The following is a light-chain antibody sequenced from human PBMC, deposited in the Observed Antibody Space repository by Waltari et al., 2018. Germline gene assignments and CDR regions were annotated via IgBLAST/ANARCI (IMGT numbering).Light chain of an antibody. Sequence: EIVLTQSPDFQSVTPKEKVTITCRSSQSVGSDLHWYQQRPDQSPNLLIKYDSQSFSGVPSRFSGSGSGTDFTLTINSLEAEDAATYYCHQTSNLPYTFGQGTKLEIK. J-gene: IGKJ2*01. CDR3: HQTSNLPYT. CDR1: QSVGSD. CDR2: YDS. V-gene: IGKV6-21*01.